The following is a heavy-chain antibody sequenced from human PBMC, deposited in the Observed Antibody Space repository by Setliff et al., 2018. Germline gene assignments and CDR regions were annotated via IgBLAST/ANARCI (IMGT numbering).Heavy chain of an antibody. V-gene: IGHV1-69*06. CDR1: GGIFSSYA. J-gene: IGHJ4*02. CDR2: IIPIFGTA. Sequence: ASVKVSCKASGGIFSSYAISWVRQAPGQGLEWMGRIIPIFGTANYAQKFQGRVTITADKSTSTAYMELRSLRSDDTAVYYCARKGLDYSLHFDYWGQGTLVTVSS. D-gene: IGHD5-18*01. CDR3: ARKGLDYSLHFDY.